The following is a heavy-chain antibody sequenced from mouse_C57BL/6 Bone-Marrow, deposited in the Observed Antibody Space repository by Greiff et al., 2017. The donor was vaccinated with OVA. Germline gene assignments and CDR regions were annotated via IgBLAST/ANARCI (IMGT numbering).Heavy chain of an antibody. CDR2: IYPGNSDT. D-gene: IGHD2-1*01. Sequence: EVQLQQSGTVLARPGASVKMSCKTSGYTFTSYWMHWVKQRPGQGLEWIGAIYPGNSDTSYNQQFKGKANLTAVTSASTAYMGLNSLTNEDSAVYYCTYLRWGGYFDVWGTGTTVTVSS. V-gene: IGHV1-5*01. J-gene: IGHJ1*03. CDR3: TYLRWGGYFDV. CDR1: GYTFTSYW.